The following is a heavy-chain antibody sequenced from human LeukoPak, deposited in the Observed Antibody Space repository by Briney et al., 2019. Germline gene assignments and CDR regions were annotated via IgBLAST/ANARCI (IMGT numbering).Heavy chain of an antibody. CDR3: ATHTGGYNYWWFDI. V-gene: IGHV1-69*13. Sequence: GASVKVSCKASGGTFSNYPIIWVRQAPGRGLEWLGGIIPIYGTANYALMFQGRITLTAHESTATAYIELRSLTSDDTAMYFCATHTGGYNYWWFDIWGQGTLVSVSS. J-gene: IGHJ5*02. CDR1: GGTFSNYP. D-gene: IGHD5-24*01. CDR2: IIPIYGTA.